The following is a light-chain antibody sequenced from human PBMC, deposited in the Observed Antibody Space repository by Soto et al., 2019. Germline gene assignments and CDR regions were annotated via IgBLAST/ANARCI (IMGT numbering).Light chain of an antibody. V-gene: IGLV2-8*01. J-gene: IGLJ3*02. CDR1: SSDVGAYKY. Sequence: QSALTQPPSASGSRGQSVTISCTGTSSDVGAYKYVSRYQQYPGKAPKLMIYEVTKRPSGVPDRFSGSKSGNTASLTVSGLQAEDEADYYCTSYVGNDIWVFGGGTKLTVL. CDR2: EVT. CDR3: TSYVGNDIWV.